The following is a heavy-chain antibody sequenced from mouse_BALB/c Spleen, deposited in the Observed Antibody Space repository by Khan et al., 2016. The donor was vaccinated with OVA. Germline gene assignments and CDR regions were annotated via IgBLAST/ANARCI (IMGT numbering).Heavy chain of an antibody. Sequence: QVQLQQSGAELAKPGASVKMSCKASGYPFTTYWMHWVKQRPGQGLEWIGYINPTSGYTDYNDKFKDSATLSADKSSSTAYMQLNSLTSEDSAVYYWTRDRIDYWGQGTTLTVSS. V-gene: IGHV1-7*01. CDR3: TRDRIDY. CDR2: INPTSGYT. J-gene: IGHJ2*01. CDR1: GYPFTTYW.